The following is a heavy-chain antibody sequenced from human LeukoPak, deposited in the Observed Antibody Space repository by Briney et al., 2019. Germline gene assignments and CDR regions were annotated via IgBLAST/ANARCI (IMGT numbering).Heavy chain of an antibody. CDR3: ARSVYTHGDYSFDF. CDR2: MNPNSGNT. J-gene: IGHJ4*02. CDR1: GYTFTSYY. D-gene: IGHD4-17*01. Sequence: GASVKVSCKASGYTFTSYYMHWVRQATGQGLEWMGWMNPNSGNTGYAQKFQGRVTMTRNTSISTAYMELSSLRSEDTAVYYCARSVYTHGDYSFDFWGQGTLVTVSS. V-gene: IGHV1-8*02.